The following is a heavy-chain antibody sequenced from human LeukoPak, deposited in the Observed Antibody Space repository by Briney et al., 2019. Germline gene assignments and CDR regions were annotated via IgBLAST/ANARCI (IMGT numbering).Heavy chain of an antibody. D-gene: IGHD3-22*01. Sequence: ETLSLTCIVSGGSITSHYWSWIRQPPGKGLEWIGYIYDTGNTNYNPSLRSRVTISVGTSKDQFSLRLSSVTAADTAVYYCARARVRSYSYDSDGSHTSYWILELGRGGTVVTVSS. CDR2: IYDTGNT. CDR1: GGSITSHY. CDR3: ARARVRSYSYDSDGSHTSYWILEL. J-gene: IGHJ2*01. V-gene: IGHV4-59*11.